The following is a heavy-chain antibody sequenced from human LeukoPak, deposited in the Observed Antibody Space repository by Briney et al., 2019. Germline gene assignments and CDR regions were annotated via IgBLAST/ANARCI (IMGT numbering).Heavy chain of an antibody. J-gene: IGHJ5*02. CDR1: GGSISGYY. CDR2: IYYSGST. D-gene: IGHD6-13*01. CDR3: ARSYSSSWYWRFDP. V-gene: IGHV4-59*01. Sequence: PETLSLTCTVSGGSISGYYWSWIRQPPGKGLEWIGYIYYSGSTNYNPSLKSRVTISADTSKNQFSLKLSSVTAADTAVYYCARSYSSSWYWRFDPWGQGTLVTVSS.